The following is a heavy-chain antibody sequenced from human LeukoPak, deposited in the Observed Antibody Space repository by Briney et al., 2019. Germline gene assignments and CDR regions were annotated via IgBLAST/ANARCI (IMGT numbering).Heavy chain of an antibody. D-gene: IGHD3-10*01. J-gene: IGHJ6*03. CDR3: ARVETMVRGSILRPYYYYYMDV. CDR2: MNPNSGNT. V-gene: IGHV1-8*03. Sequence: ASVKVSCKASGYTFNNYGISWVRQATGQGLEWMGWMNPNSGNTGYAQKFQGRVTITRNTSISTAYMELSSLRSEDTAVYYCARVETMVRGSILRPYYYYYMDVWGKGTTVTVSS. CDR1: GYTFNNYG.